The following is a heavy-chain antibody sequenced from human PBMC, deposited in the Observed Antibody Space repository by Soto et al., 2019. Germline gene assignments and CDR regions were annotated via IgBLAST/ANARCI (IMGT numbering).Heavy chain of an antibody. D-gene: IGHD6-13*01. CDR1: GFTFDDYA. Sequence: EVQLVESGGGLVQPGRSLRLSCAASGFTFDDYAMHWVRQAPGKGLEWVSGISWNSGSIGYADSVKGRFTISRDNAKKTLYLQMNSLRANVRALYYCTKDILQRGRGYSSTWSGWGQGTMVTVSS. CDR2: ISWNSGSI. J-gene: IGHJ4*02. V-gene: IGHV3-9*01. CDR3: TKDILQRGRGYSSTWSG.